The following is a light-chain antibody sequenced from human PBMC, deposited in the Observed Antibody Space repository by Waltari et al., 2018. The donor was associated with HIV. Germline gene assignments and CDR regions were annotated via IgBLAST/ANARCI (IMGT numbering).Light chain of an antibody. CDR3: ASYTANDTVM. V-gene: IGLV2-14*01. CDR2: KVD. Sequence: SGLTQPASVSGFPGQPIPISCPGADSDFGFYNFVSWYPQHPGKVPKVILSKVDSRASGVSDRFSGSKSGNTASLTISGRRTEDEGVYFCASYTANDTVMFAGGTTVTVL. CDR1: DSDFGFYNF. J-gene: IGLJ3*02.